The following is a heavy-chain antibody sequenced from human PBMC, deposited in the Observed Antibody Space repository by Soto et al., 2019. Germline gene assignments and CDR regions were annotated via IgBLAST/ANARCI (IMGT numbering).Heavy chain of an antibody. CDR1: GFTFSNYA. CDR3: ARDRVCTSETCGEFDYYYYYGMDV. Sequence: GGSLRLSCAASGFTFSNYAMHWVRQAPGKGLEWVAIISYDGNNKYSADSVKGRFTISRDNSKNTLYLQMNSLRAEDTAVYYCARDRVCTSETCGEFDYYYYYGMDVWGQGTTVTVSS. D-gene: IGHD2-8*02. V-gene: IGHV3-30*04. CDR2: ISYDGNNK. J-gene: IGHJ6*02.